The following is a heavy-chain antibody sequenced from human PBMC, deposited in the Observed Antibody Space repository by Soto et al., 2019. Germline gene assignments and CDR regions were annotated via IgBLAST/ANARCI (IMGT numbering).Heavy chain of an antibody. CDR1: GFTFSTYG. CDR2: ISSGSEYI. J-gene: IGHJ6*02. D-gene: IGHD6-13*01. V-gene: IGHV3-21*01. Sequence: EMQLVESGGGLVKPGGSLRLSCAASGFTFSTYGMNWVRQAPGKGLEWVSSISSGSEYIYYADSLKGRLTISRDNASNSLYLQLNSLRAEDTAVYYCATDGAAGSVMEVWGQGTTVTVSS. CDR3: ATDGAAGSVMEV.